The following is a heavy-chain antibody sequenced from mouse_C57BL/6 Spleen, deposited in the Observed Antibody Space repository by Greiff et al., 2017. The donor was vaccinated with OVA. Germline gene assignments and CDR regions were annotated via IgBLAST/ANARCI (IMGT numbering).Heavy chain of an antibody. Sequence: EVKLMESGPGMVKPSQSLSLTCTVTGYSITSGYDWHWIRPFPGNKLEWMGYISYSGSTNYNPSLKSRISITHDKSKNHFFLKLNSVTTEDTATYYCAREGDYEGAMDYWGQGTSFTVSS. D-gene: IGHD2-4*01. CDR1: GYSITSGYD. CDR2: ISYSGST. J-gene: IGHJ4*01. V-gene: IGHV3-1*01. CDR3: AREGDYEGAMDY.